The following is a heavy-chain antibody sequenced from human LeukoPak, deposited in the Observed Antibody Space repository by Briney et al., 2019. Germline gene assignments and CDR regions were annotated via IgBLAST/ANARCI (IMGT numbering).Heavy chain of an antibody. J-gene: IGHJ5*02. V-gene: IGHV3-30*18. CDR2: ISYDGSNK. CDR1: GFTFSSYG. D-gene: IGHD3-3*01. Sequence: GRSLRLSCAASGFTFSSYGMHWVRQAPGKGLEWVAVISYDGSNKYYADSVKGRFTISRDNSKNTLYLQMNSLRAEDTAVYYCAKSYYDFWSGYSVNWFDPWGQGTLVTVSS. CDR3: AKSYYDFWSGYSVNWFDP.